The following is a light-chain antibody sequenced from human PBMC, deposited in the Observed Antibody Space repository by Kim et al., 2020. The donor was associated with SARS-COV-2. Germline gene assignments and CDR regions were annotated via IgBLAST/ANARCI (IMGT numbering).Light chain of an antibody. CDR1: SSDVGGYDY. Sequence: QSALTQPASVSGSPGQSITISCTGTSSDVGGYDYVSWYQHHPGKAPKLMIYDVSKRPSGVSNRFSGSKSGNTASLTISGLQAEDEADYYCCSYAGSYTVVFGGGTQLTVL. J-gene: IGLJ2*01. CDR2: DVS. CDR3: CSYAGSYTVV. V-gene: IGLV2-14*03.